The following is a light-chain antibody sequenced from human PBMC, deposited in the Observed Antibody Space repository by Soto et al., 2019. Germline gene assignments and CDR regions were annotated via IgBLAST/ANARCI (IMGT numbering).Light chain of an antibody. CDR3: QQYGGSPYT. CDR1: QSVSSN. Sequence: EIVMTQSPATLSVSPGERAHLSCRARQSVSSNLAWYPPRRGQAPRLLIYGASSGATGIPDRFSGRGSGTDFTLTISRPEPEDFAVYYCQQYGGSPYTFGLGTKGDI. CDR2: GAS. V-gene: IGKV3-20*01. J-gene: IGKJ2*01.